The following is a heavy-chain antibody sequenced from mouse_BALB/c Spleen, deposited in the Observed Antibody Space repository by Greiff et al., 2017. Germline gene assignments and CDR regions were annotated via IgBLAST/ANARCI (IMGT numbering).Heavy chain of an antibody. CDR1: GFSFTGYG. CDR2: IWGDGST. V-gene: IGHV2-6-7*01. Sequence: VKLMESGPGLVAPSQSLSITCTVSGFSFTGYGVNWVRQPPGKGLEWLGMIWGDGSTDYNSALKSRLTISKDNSTGQVFLKMYSLQTDDTARYYCAREGTYDPFAYWGQGTLVTVSA. CDR3: AREGTYDPFAY. J-gene: IGHJ3*01. D-gene: IGHD2-3*01.